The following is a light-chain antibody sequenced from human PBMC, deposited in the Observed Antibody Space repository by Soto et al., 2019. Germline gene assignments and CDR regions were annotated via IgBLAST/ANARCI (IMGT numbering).Light chain of an antibody. Sequence: EIVLTQSPGTLSLSPGERATLSCRASQSVSSSYLAWYQQKPGQAPRLLIYGASSRATGIPDRFSGSGSGTAFTLTISGLEPEDFAVYYCQQYGSSPLFTFGPGTKVDIK. CDR2: GAS. V-gene: IGKV3-20*01. CDR1: QSVSSSY. CDR3: QQYGSSPLFT. J-gene: IGKJ3*01.